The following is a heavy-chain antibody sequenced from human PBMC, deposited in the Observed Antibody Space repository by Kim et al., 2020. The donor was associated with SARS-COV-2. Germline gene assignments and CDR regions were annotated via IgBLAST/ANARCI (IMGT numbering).Heavy chain of an antibody. V-gene: IGHV5-10-1*01. CDR3: ARHPHYYGSGSYPRLGRHGMDV. Sequence: GESLKISCKGSGYSFTSYWISWVRQMPGKGLEWMGRIDPSDSYTNYSPSFQGHVTISADKSISTAYLQWSSLKASDTAMYYCARHPHYYGSGSYPRLGRHGMDVWGQGTTVTVSS. D-gene: IGHD3-10*01. CDR1: GYSFTSYW. J-gene: IGHJ6*02. CDR2: IDPSDSYT.